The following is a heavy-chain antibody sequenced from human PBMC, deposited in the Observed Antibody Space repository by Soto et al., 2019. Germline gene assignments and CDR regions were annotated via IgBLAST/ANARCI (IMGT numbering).Heavy chain of an antibody. CDR2: IYYSGST. V-gene: IGHV4-31*11. Sequence: SETLSLTCAVYGGSFSGYYWSWIRQHPGKGLEWIGYIYYSGSTYYNPSLKSRVTISVDTSKNQFSLKLSSVTAADTAVYYCARGRRRAAAGKDYYYYYYMDVWGKGTTVTVSS. D-gene: IGHD6-13*01. CDR3: ARGRRRAAAGKDYYYYYYMDV. J-gene: IGHJ6*03. CDR1: GGSFSGYY.